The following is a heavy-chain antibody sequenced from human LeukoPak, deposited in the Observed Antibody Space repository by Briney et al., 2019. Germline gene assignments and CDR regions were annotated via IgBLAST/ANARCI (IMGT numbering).Heavy chain of an antibody. CDR3: AAYSGYDYDEYYFDY. J-gene: IGHJ4*02. CDR1: GGSISSSSYY. CDR2: IYYSGST. V-gene: IGHV4-39*01. D-gene: IGHD5-12*01. Sequence: PSETLSLNCTVSGGSISSSSYYWGWIRQPPGKGLEWIGSIYYSGSTYYNPSLKSRVTISVDTSKNQFSLKLSSVTAADTAVYYCAAYSGYDYDEYYFDYWGQGTLVTVSS.